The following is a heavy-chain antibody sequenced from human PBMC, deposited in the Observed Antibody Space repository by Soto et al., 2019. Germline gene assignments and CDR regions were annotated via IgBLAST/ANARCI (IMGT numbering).Heavy chain of an antibody. Sequence: SETLSLTCAVYGGSFSGYYWSRIRQPPGKGLEWIGEINHSGSTNYNPSLKSRVTISVDTSKNQFSLKLSSVTAADTAVYYCARGLGTEYYYYYMDVWGKGTTVTVSS. J-gene: IGHJ6*03. CDR1: GGSFSGYY. CDR3: ARGLGTEYYYYYMDV. V-gene: IGHV4-34*01. D-gene: IGHD1-1*01. CDR2: INHSGST.